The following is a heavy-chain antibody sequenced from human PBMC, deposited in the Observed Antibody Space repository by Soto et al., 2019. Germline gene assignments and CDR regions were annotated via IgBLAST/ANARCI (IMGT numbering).Heavy chain of an antibody. V-gene: IGHV4-39*01. CDR3: AGLGGGRYAVINWFDP. CDR2: IQYTGST. Sequence: PSETLSLTCTVSGGSISVTTYYWGWIRQPPGKGLEWIGSIQYTGSTYYSPSLKSRVTISVDTSKNQFSLKLNSVTAADTAMYYCAGLGGGRYAVINWFDPWGQGTLVTVSS. CDR1: GGSISVTTYY. D-gene: IGHD1-26*01. J-gene: IGHJ5*02.